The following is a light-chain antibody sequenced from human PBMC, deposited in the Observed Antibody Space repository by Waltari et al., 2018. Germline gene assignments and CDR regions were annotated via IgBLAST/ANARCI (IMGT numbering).Light chain of an antibody. J-gene: IGKJ4*01. Sequence: EIVLTQSPATLSLSPGERATLSCRASQSITNYLAWYQQTRAQAPRLLISDASNRATGIPARFSGSGSGTDFTLTISGLEPEDFAVYYCQQRSNWPLLTFGGGTKVEIK. CDR3: QQRSNWPLLT. CDR2: DAS. CDR1: QSITNY. V-gene: IGKV3-11*01.